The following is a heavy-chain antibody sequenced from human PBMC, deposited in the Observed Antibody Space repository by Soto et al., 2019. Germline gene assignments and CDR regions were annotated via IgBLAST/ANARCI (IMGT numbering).Heavy chain of an antibody. V-gene: IGHV4-39*01. D-gene: IGHD2-15*01. J-gene: IGHJ6*02. CDR1: AGILSRSRYL. Sequence: TSSGSAGILSRSRYLVCWLRLPKGKGLEWIGSIYYSGSTYYNPSLKSRVTISVDTSKNQFSLKLSSVTAADTAVYYCARRPLLGYCSGGSCYSSDYYYYGMDVWGQGTTVT. CDR3: ARRPLLGYCSGGSCYSSDYYYYGMDV. CDR2: IYYSGST.